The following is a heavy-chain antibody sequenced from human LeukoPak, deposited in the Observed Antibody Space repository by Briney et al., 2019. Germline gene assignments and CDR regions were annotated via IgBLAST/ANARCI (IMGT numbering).Heavy chain of an antibody. Sequence: SETLSLTCTVSGGSIGSYYWSWIRQPPGKGLEWIGYIYYSGSTNYNPSLKSRVTISVDTSKNQFSLKLSSVTAADTAVYYCARDRNRGDFDYWGQGTLVTVSS. D-gene: IGHD3-10*01. CDR2: IYYSGST. V-gene: IGHV4-59*01. CDR3: ARDRNRGDFDY. CDR1: GGSIGSYY. J-gene: IGHJ4*02.